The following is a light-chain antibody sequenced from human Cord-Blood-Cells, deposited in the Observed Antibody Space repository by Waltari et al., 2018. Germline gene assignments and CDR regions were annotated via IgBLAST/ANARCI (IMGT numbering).Light chain of an antibody. Sequence: QSALTQPRSVSGSPGQSVTISCTGTSSDVGGYNYVSWYQQHPGKAPKLMIYDVSKRPAGVPDLFSGAKSGDTAALTISGLQAEDEADYYCCSYAGSFHVVFGGGTKLTVL. V-gene: IGLV2-11*01. J-gene: IGLJ2*01. CDR1: SSDVGGYNY. CDR2: DVS. CDR3: CSYAGSFHVV.